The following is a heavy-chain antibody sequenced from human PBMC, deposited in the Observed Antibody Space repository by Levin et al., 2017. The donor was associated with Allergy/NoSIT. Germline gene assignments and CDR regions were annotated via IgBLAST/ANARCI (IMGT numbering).Heavy chain of an antibody. CDR2: INPSGGTT. CDR3: ARRYCSSTSCSSFDY. Sequence: GESLKISCKASGYTFTSYYMHWVRQAPGQGLEWMGIINPSGGTTTYAQKFQGRVTMTRDTSTSTVYMELSSLRSEDTAVYYCARRYCSSTSCSSFDYWGQGTLVTVSS. D-gene: IGHD2-2*01. J-gene: IGHJ4*02. V-gene: IGHV1-46*01. CDR1: GYTFTSYY.